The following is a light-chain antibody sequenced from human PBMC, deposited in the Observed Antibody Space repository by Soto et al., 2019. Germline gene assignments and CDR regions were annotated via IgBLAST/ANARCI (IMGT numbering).Light chain of an antibody. J-gene: IGKJ2*01. V-gene: IGKV3-20*01. CDR3: QQYGSSPPYT. CDR2: GAS. Sequence: EIVLTQSPGTLSLSPGERATLSCRASQSVRSRYLAWYQQKPDQAPRLLMYGASSRATGIPDRFSGSGSGTDFTLTIGRLEPEDFAVYYCQQYGSSPPYTFGQGIKLEIK. CDR1: QSVRSRY.